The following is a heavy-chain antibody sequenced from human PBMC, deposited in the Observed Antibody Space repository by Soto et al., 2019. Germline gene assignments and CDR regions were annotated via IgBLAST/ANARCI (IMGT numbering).Heavy chain of an antibody. CDR1: AGSVSSGSYY. V-gene: IGHV4-61*01. CDR2: IYYSGST. CDR3: ARFTLEPNYYYYGMDV. D-gene: IGHD1-1*01. Sequence: SETLSLTCTVSAGSVSSGSYYWSWIRQPPGKGLEWIGYIYYSGSTNYNPSLKSRVTISVDTSKNQFSLKLSSVTAADTAVYYCARFTLEPNYYYYGMDVWGQGTTVTVSS. J-gene: IGHJ6*02.